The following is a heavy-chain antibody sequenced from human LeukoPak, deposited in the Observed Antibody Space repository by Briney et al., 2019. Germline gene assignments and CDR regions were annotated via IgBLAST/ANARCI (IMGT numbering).Heavy chain of an antibody. CDR3: ARGHSGPSYSSSWNILDY. Sequence: PGGSLRLSCAASGFTFSDYYMSWIRQAPGKGLEWVSYISSSSSYTNYADSVKGRFTISRDNAKNSLYLQMNSLGAEDTAVYYCARGHSGPSYSSSWNILDYWGQGTLVTVSS. D-gene: IGHD6-13*01. V-gene: IGHV3-11*05. CDR2: ISSSSSYT. CDR1: GFTFSDYY. J-gene: IGHJ4*02.